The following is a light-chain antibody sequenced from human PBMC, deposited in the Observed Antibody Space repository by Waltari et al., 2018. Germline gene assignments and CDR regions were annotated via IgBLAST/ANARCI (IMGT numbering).Light chain of an antibody. Sequence: QSALTQPASVSGSPGQSITISCTGTGSDIGGYNYVLWYQQHPGKAPKLLIYGVSSRSSGVSNRFSGCKSGYAASLTISGLQAEDEAHYYCSSFTSTNTWVFGGATKLTVL. CDR3: SSFTSTNTWV. J-gene: IGLJ3*02. CDR1: GSDIGGYNY. V-gene: IGLV2-14*03. CDR2: GVS.